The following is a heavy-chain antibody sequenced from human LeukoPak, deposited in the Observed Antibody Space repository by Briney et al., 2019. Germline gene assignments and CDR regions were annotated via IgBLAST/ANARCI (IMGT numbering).Heavy chain of an antibody. D-gene: IGHD6-19*01. CDR1: GFTFSSYE. V-gene: IGHV3-48*03. CDR2: ISSSGSTI. J-gene: IGHJ1*01. Sequence: GGSLRLSCAASGFTFSSYEMNWVRQAPGKGLEWVSYISSSGSTIYYADSVKGRFTISRDNSKNTLYLQMNSLRAEDTAVYYCARGEYSSGWTIAAEYFQHWGQGTLVTVSS. CDR3: ARGEYSSGWTIAAEYFQH.